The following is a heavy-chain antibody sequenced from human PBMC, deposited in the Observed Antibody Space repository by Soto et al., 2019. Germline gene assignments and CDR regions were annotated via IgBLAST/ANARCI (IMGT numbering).Heavy chain of an antibody. Sequence: TVSGGSISSSSYYWGWIRQPPGKGLEWIGSIYYSGSTYYNPSLKSRVTISVDTSKNQFSLKLSSVTAADTAVYYCARLSVVVAARYYYGMDVWGQGTTVTVSS. V-gene: IGHV4-39*01. CDR1: GGSISSSSYY. D-gene: IGHD2-15*01. J-gene: IGHJ6*02. CDR2: IYYSGST. CDR3: ARLSVVVAARYYYGMDV.